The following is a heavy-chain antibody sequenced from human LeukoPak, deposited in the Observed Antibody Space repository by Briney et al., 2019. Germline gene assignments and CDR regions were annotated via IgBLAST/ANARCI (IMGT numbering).Heavy chain of an antibody. D-gene: IGHD4-17*01. CDR3: ARVAVTNSEFDY. Sequence: PSETLSLTCTVSGAPISSYYWSWIRQPAGKGLEGIGRIYTSGSTNYNPSLKSRVTMSVDTSKNQFSLKLSSVTAADTAVYYCARVAVTNSEFDYWGQGTLVTVSS. CDR1: GAPISSYY. J-gene: IGHJ4*02. V-gene: IGHV4-4*07. CDR2: IYTSGST.